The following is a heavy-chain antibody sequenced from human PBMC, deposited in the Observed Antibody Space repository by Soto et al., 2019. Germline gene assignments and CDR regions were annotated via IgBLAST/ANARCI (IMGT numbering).Heavy chain of an antibody. CDR1: GFTFSTYA. CDR2: ISGSGGSI. J-gene: IGHJ6*02. V-gene: IGHV3-23*01. Sequence: EVQLLESGGGLVQPGGSLRLSCAASGFTFSTYAMNWVRQAPGNGLEWVSAISGSGGSIHYADSVKGRFTISRDNFKNTVYLQMNSLRDEDTAVYHCVKGYWKGDVWGQGTTVTVSS. D-gene: IGHD1-1*01. CDR3: VKGYWKGDV.